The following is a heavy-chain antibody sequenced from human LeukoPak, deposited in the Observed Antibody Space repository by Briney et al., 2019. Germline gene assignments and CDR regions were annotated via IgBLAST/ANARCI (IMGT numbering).Heavy chain of an antibody. J-gene: IGHJ6*02. CDR1: GFTFSNYG. V-gene: IGHV3-23*01. CDR2: ISGSGANT. CDR3: ARGPNYDILTGSRPREYYYYGMDV. Sequence: GGSLRLSCAASGFTFSNYGMSWVRQAPGKGLEWVSVISGSGANTYYADSVKGRFTISRDNSKNTLYLQVNSLRAEDTAVYYCARGPNYDILTGSRPREYYYYGMDVWGQGTTVTVSS. D-gene: IGHD3-9*01.